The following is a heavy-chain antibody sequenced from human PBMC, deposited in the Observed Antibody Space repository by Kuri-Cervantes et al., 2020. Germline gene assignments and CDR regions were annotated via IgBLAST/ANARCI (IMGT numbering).Heavy chain of an antibody. CDR3: TTGSYKLSDY. D-gene: IGHD3-10*01. V-gene: IGHV3-15*01. J-gene: IGHJ4*02. CDR1: GFTFRNAW. CDR2: INTKPEGGTT. Sequence: GGSLRLSCAASGFTFRNAWMSWVRQAPGKGLEWVGRINTKPEGGTTDYAAPVKGRFTISRDDSKNTLYLQMSSLKTEDTGVYYCTTGSYKLSDYWGQGTLVTVSS.